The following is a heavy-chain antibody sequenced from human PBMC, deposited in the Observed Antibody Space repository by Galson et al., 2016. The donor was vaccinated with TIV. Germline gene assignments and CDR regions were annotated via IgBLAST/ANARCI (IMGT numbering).Heavy chain of an antibody. CDR3: ARDRGSMTMILVVDYYYGMDV. D-gene: IGHD3-22*01. V-gene: IGHV1-3*01. Sequence: SVKVSCKASGYIFTNYPMHWVRQAPGQSLEWMGWINGGNGNTKYSQRFQGRVIMTADTSTGTAFLEVRSLTSDDTAVYYCARDRGSMTMILVVDYYYGMDVWGQGTTVTVSS. CDR1: GYIFTNYP. CDR2: INGGNGNT. J-gene: IGHJ6*02.